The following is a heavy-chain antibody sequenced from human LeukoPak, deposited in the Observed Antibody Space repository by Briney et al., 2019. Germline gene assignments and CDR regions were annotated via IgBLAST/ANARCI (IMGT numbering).Heavy chain of an antibody. V-gene: IGHV4-39*07. Sequence: SETLSLTCTVSGGSISSSSYYWGWIRQPPGKGLEWIGSIYYSGSTYYNPSPKSRVTISVDTSKNQFSLKLSSVTAADTAVYYCARYCSGGSCYPRDAFDIWGQGTMVTVSS. CDR3: ARYCSGGSCYPRDAFDI. CDR1: GGSISSSSYY. D-gene: IGHD2-15*01. J-gene: IGHJ3*02. CDR2: IYYSGST.